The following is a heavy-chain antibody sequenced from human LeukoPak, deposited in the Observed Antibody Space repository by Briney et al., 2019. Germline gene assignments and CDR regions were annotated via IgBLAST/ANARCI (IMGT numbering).Heavy chain of an antibody. CDR3: ARDLATVVTHSGSR. J-gene: IGHJ4*02. Sequence: GGSLRLSCAASGFTFSSYGMNWVRQAPGKGLEWVSYISSSSSTIYYADSVKGRFTISRDNAKNSLYLQMNSLRDEDTAVYYCARDLATVVTHSGSRWGQGTLVTVSS. V-gene: IGHV3-48*02. CDR1: GFTFSSYG. CDR2: ISSSSSTI. D-gene: IGHD4-23*01.